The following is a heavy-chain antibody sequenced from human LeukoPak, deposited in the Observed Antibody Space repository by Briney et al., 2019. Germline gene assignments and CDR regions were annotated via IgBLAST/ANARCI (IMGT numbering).Heavy chain of an antibody. D-gene: IGHD3-9*01. Sequence: GSLRLSCAASGFTFSSYWMQWVRQAPGKGLVWVSRIKSDGSNTNYADSVKGRFTISRDNAKNTLHLQMNSLRAEDTAVYYCARDLRYFDWLFDYWGQGTLVTVSS. CDR3: ARDLRYFDWLFDY. V-gene: IGHV3-74*01. CDR1: GFTFSSYW. CDR2: IKSDGSNT. J-gene: IGHJ4*02.